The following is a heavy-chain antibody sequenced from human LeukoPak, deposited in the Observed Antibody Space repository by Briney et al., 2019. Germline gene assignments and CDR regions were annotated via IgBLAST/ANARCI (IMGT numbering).Heavy chain of an antibody. CDR2: ISSSSSYI. CDR1: GFTFSSYS. CDR3: LVVTTDYYYGMDV. V-gene: IGHV3-21*01. J-gene: IGHJ6*02. D-gene: IGHD3-22*01. Sequence: GGSLRLSCAASGFTFSSYSMNWVRQAPGKGLEWVSSISSSSSYIYYADSVKGRFTISRDNAKNSLYLQMNSLRAEDTAVYYCLVVTTDYYYGMDVWGQGTTVTVSS.